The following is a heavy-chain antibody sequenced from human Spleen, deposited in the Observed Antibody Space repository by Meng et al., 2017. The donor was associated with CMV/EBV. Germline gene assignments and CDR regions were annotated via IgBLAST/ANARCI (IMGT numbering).Heavy chain of an antibody. V-gene: IGHV3-7*01. D-gene: IGHD2-21*01. CDR3: ARAFICGGDCLPYDNLADY. CDR1: GFTFSSYW. CDR2: IKQDGSEK. Sequence: GGSLRLSCAASGFTFSSYWMSWVRQAPGKGLEWVANIKQDGSEKYYVDSVKGRFTISRDNAKNSLYLQMNSLRAEDTAVYYCARAFICGGDCLPYDNLADYWGQGTLVTVSS. J-gene: IGHJ4*02.